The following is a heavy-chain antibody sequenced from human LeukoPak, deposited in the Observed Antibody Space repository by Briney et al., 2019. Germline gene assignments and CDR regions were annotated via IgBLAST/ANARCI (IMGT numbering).Heavy chain of an antibody. CDR2: IYYSGST. V-gene: IGHV4-59*08. CDR3: ARRSIAAAGIIGLDP. J-gene: IGHJ5*02. CDR1: GGSISSYY. D-gene: IGHD6-13*01. Sequence: PSETLSLTCTVSGGSISSYYWSWIRQPPGKGLEWIGYIYYSGSTNYNPSLKSRVTILVDTSKNQFSLKLSSVTAADTAVYYCARRSIAAAGIIGLDPWGQGTLVTVSS.